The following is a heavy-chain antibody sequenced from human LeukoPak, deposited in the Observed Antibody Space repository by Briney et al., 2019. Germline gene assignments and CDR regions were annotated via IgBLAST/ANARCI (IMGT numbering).Heavy chain of an antibody. CDR2: IYYSGST. J-gene: IGHJ4*02. CDR1: GGSISSSSYY. D-gene: IGHD1-7*01. V-gene: IGHV4-39*01. CDR3: ARLGVELPITDY. Sequence: SETLSLTCTVSGGSISSSSYYWGWIRQPPGKGLEWIGRIYYSGSTYYNPSLKSRVTISVDTSKNQFSLKLSSVTAADTAVYYCARLGVELPITDYWGQGTLVTVSS.